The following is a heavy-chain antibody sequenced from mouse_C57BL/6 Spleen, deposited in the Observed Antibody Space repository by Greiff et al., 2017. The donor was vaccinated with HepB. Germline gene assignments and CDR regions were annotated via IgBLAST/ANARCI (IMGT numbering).Heavy chain of an antibody. D-gene: IGHD2-4*01. CDR2: INPNNGGT. CDR1: GYTFTDYN. CDR3: ARGLIYYDYDGRDYAMDY. V-gene: IGHV1-18*01. Sequence: EVQLQQSGPELVKPGASVKIPCKASGYTFTDYNMDWVKQSHGKSLEWIGDINPNNGGTIYNQKFKGKATLTVDKSSSTAYMELRSLTSEDTAVYYCARGLIYYDYDGRDYAMDYWGQGTSVTVSS. J-gene: IGHJ4*01.